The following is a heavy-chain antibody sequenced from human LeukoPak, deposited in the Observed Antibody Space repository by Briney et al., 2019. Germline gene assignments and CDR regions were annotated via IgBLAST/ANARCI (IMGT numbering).Heavy chain of an antibody. CDR1: GFTFSSYA. CDR3: ARESPPGYFDY. CDR2: IKQDGSEK. J-gene: IGHJ4*02. Sequence: GGSLRLSCAASGFTFSSYAMHWVRQAPGKGLEWVAKIKQDGSEKYYVDSVKDRFTISRDNAKNSLCLQMNSLRAEDTAVYYCARESPPGYFDYWGQGTLVTVTS. V-gene: IGHV3-7*01.